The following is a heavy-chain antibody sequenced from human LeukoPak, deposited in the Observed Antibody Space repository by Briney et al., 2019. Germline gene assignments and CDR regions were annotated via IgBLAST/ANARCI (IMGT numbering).Heavy chain of an antibody. D-gene: IGHD3-9*01. V-gene: IGHV3-30*02. Sequence: GGSLRLSCAASGLTFSSYAMHWVRQAPGKGLEWVAFIHYDGSNNYYADSVKGRFTISRDNSKNTLYLQMNTLRADDTAVYYCAKDHGSTDWYYFDYWGQGTLVTVSS. CDR1: GLTFSSYA. CDR2: IHYDGSNN. J-gene: IGHJ4*02. CDR3: AKDHGSTDWYYFDY.